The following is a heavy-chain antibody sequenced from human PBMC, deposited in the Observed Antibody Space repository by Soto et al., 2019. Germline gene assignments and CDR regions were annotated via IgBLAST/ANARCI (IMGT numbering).Heavy chain of an antibody. J-gene: IGHJ5*02. Sequence: QITLKESGPTLVKPTQTLTLTCTFSGFSLSTSGVGVGWIRQPPGKALEWLALIYWDDDNRSSPSLKSRLTITKDTSKNQVVLTMTNMDPVDTATYYCAHRRAPPIGFDPWGQGTLVTVSS. V-gene: IGHV2-5*02. CDR3: AHRRAPPIGFDP. CDR1: GFSLSTSGVG. CDR2: IYWDDDN. D-gene: IGHD2-15*01.